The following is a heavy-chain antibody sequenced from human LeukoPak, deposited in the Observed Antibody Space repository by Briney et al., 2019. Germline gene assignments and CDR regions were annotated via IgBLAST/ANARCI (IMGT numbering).Heavy chain of an antibody. CDR2: IYNSGST. J-gene: IGHJ5*02. D-gene: IGHD6-13*01. CDR1: GGSISSSTYY. V-gene: IGHV4-39*01. Sequence: SETLSLTCSVSGGSISSSTYYWGWIRQPPGKGLEWIGNIYNSGSTYYNPSLKSRVTISVDTSKNQFSLKLSSVTAADTAVYYCARQAYSSNLGWFDPWGQGTLITVSS. CDR3: ARQAYSSNLGWFDP.